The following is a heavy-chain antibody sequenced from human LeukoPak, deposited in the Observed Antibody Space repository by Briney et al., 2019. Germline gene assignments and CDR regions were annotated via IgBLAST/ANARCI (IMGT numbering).Heavy chain of an antibody. D-gene: IGHD1-1*01. Sequence: ASVKVSCKASGYTFTCYYMHWVRQAPGQGLEWMGWINPNSGGTNYAQKFQGRVTMTRDTSISTAYMELSRLRSDDTAVYYCARDLSVAGTTPISHYYYYYGMDVWGQGTTVTVSS. CDR1: GYTFTCYY. J-gene: IGHJ6*02. CDR3: ARDLSVAGTTPISHYYYYYGMDV. CDR2: INPNSGGT. V-gene: IGHV1-2*02.